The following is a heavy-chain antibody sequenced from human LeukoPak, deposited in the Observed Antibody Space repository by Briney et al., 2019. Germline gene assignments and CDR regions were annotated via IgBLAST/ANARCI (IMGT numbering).Heavy chain of an antibody. CDR3: ARGVSAKYSSSWYWFDP. Sequence: ASVKVSCKASGGTFSSYAINWVRQATGQGLEWMGWMNPNSGNTGYAQKFQGRVTMTRNTFISTAYMELSSLRSEDTAVYYCARGVSAKYSSSWYWFDPWGQGTLVTVSS. CDR1: GGTFSSYA. V-gene: IGHV1-8*02. J-gene: IGHJ5*02. D-gene: IGHD6-13*01. CDR2: MNPNSGNT.